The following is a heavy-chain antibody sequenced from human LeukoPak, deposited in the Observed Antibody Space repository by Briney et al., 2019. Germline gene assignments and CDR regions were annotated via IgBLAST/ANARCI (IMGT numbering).Heavy chain of an antibody. CDR1: GFTFSSSA. Sequence: PGGSLRLSCAASGFTFSSSAMSWVRQAPGKGLEWVSAISNNGGYTYYADSVQGRFTISRDNSKSTLCLQMNSLRAEDTAVYYCAKAMIVLRSYFDYWGQGTLVTVSS. D-gene: IGHD3-22*01. V-gene: IGHV3-23*01. CDR2: ISNNGGYT. J-gene: IGHJ4*02. CDR3: AKAMIVLRSYFDY.